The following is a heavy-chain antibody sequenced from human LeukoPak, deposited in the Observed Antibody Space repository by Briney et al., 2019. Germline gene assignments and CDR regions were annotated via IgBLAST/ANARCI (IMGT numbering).Heavy chain of an antibody. J-gene: IGHJ4*02. D-gene: IGHD3-22*01. CDR3: ATTRGYYYDSRGVY. CDR1: GFTFSSYW. Sequence: GGSLRLSCAASGFTFSSYWMSWVRQAPGKGLEWVANIKQDGSEKYYVDSVKGRFTISGDNAKNSLYLQMNSLGAEDTAVYYCATTRGYYYDSRGVYWGQGTLVTVSS. CDR2: IKQDGSEK. V-gene: IGHV3-7*01.